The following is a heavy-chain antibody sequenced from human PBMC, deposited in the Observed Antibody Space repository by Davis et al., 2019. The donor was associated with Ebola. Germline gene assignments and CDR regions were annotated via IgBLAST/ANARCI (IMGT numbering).Heavy chain of an antibody. Sequence: GGSLRLSCAASGFTFSSYDMHWVRQATGKGLEWVSAIGTAGDTYYPGSVKGRFTISRENAKNSLYLQMNGLRAGDTAVYYCARDASILLGYGMDVWGQGTTVTVSS. J-gene: IGHJ6*02. CDR2: IGTAGDT. V-gene: IGHV3-13*01. CDR1: GFTFSSYD. D-gene: IGHD2-8*02. CDR3: ARDASILLGYGMDV.